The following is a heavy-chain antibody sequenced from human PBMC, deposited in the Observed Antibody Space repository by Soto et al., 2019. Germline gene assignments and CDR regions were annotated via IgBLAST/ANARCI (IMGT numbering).Heavy chain of an antibody. Sequence: ASVKVSCKASGYTFTGYYIHWVRQVPGQALERMGWINPDSGDTEFAQRFQGRVTMTRDTSISTAYMEMDRLRPDDTAVYYCARSGAFRGSYYYYDGLDVWGQGHTVTVSS. CDR1: GYTFTGYY. CDR2: INPDSGDT. CDR3: ARSGAFRGSYYYYDGLDV. D-gene: IGHD1-1*01. V-gene: IGHV1-2*02. J-gene: IGHJ6*02.